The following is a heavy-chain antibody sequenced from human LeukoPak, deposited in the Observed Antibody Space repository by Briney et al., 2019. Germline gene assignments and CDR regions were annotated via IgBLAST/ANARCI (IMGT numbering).Heavy chain of an antibody. J-gene: IGHJ2*01. CDR1: GFTFSSYG. V-gene: IGHV3-23*01. D-gene: IGHD6-13*01. Sequence: GGTLRLSCAASGFTFSSYGMSWVRQAPGKGLEWVSAISGSGGSTYYADSVKGRFTISRDNSKNTLYLQMNSLRAEDTAVYYCARVVLIAAAGTGWYFDLWGRGTLVTVSS. CDR3: ARVVLIAAAGTGWYFDL. CDR2: ISGSGGST.